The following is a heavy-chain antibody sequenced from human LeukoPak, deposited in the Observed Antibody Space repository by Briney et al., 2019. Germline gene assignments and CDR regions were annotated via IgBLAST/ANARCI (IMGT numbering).Heavy chain of an antibody. J-gene: IGHJ4*02. Sequence: GGSLRLSCAASGFSFSGSAIHWVRQASGKGLEWVGRIRSKANSYATAYAESVKGRFTTSRDDSDNTAYLQMNSLKTEDTAVYYCTRLYDTVTKSIDYWGQGTLVTVSS. D-gene: IGHD4-17*01. CDR2: IRSKANSYAT. CDR3: TRLYDTVTKSIDY. V-gene: IGHV3-73*01. CDR1: GFSFSGSA.